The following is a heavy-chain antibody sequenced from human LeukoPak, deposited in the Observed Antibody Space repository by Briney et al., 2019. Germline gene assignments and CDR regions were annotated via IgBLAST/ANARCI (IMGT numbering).Heavy chain of an antibody. J-gene: IGHJ4*02. V-gene: IGHV3-23*01. D-gene: IGHD6-19*01. Sequence: PGGSLRLSCAASGFTFSSYAMSWVRQAPGKGLVWVSTITDSSGNTSYADSVKGRFTISRDNSKNTLYLQMNSLRAEDTAVYYCAKRGAGYYFDYWGQGTLVTVSS. CDR2: ITDSSGNT. CDR3: AKRGAGYYFDY. CDR1: GFTFSSYA.